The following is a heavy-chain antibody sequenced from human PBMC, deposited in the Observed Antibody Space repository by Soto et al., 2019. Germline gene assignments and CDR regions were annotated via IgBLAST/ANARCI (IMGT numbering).Heavy chain of an antibody. CDR2: IIPIFGTA. V-gene: IGHV1-69*13. CDR1: GGTFSSYA. D-gene: IGHD3-22*01. CDR3: AKYYYDGSGYYSDYYYGMDV. Sequence: ASVKVSCKASGGTFSSYAISWVRQAPGQGLEWMGGIIPIFGTANYAQKFQGRVTITADESTSTAYMELSSLRSEDTAVYYCAKYYYDGSGYYSDYYYGMDVWGQGTTVTVSS. J-gene: IGHJ6*02.